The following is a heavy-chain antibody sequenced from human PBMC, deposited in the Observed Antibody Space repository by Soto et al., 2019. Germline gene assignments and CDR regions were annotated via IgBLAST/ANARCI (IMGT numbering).Heavy chain of an antibody. D-gene: IGHD1-26*01. CDR2: ISSNGGST. V-gene: IGHV3-64D*08. CDR1: GFTFSXXC. CDR3: VKDGGSYPNWGWI. J-gene: IGHJ3*02. Sequence: GGSXRLXXSASGFTFSXXCXXXVXXAPWKGLEYVSAISSNGGSTYYADSVKGRFTIPRDNSKNTLYLQMSSLRAEDTAVYYCVKDGGSYPNWGWIWGQGTMVTVSS.